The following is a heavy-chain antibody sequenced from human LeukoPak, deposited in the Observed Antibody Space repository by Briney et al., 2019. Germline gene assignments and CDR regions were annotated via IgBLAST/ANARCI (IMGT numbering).Heavy chain of an antibody. CDR2: INPNSGGT. CDR3: ARGGYGDYGDDAFDI. CDR1: GYTFTGYY. V-gene: IGHV1-2*02. Sequence: VASVKVSCKASGYTFTGYYMHWVRQAPGQGLEWMGWINPNSGGTNYAQKFQGRVTMTRDTPISTAYMELSRLRSDDTAVYYCARGGYGDYGDDAFDIWGQGTMVTVSS. D-gene: IGHD4-17*01. J-gene: IGHJ3*02.